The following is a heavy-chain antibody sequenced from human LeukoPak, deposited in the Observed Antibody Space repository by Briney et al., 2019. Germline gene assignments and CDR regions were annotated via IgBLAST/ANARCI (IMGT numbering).Heavy chain of an antibody. J-gene: IGHJ3*02. CDR2: ISAYNGNT. V-gene: IGHV1-18*01. CDR1: GYTFTSYG. Sequence: GASVKVSCKASGYTFTSYGISWVRQAPGQGLEWMGWISAYNGNTNYAQKLQGRVTMTTDTSTSTAYMELRSLRSDDTAVYYCARDREDYYGSGSPRGPFDIWGQGTMVTVSS. CDR3: ARDREDYYGSGSPRGPFDI. D-gene: IGHD3-10*01.